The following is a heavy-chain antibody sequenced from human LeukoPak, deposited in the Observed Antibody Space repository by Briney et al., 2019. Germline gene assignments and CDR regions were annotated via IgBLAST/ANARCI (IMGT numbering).Heavy chain of an antibody. Sequence: ASVKVSYKVSGYTLTELSMHWVRQAPGKGLEWMGGFDPEDGETIYAQKFQGRVTMTEDTSTDTAYMELSSLRSEDTAVYYCPTQSRFVYDILTGYMGGAFDIWGQGTMVTVSS. CDR3: PTQSRFVYDILTGYMGGAFDI. V-gene: IGHV1-24*01. J-gene: IGHJ3*02. CDR1: GYTLTELS. D-gene: IGHD3-9*01. CDR2: FDPEDGET.